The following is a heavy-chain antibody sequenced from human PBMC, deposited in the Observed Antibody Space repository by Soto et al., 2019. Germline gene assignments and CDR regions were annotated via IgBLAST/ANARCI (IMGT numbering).Heavy chain of an antibody. CDR2: IYYSGST. CDR1: GGSISSYY. CDR3: ARGTHYSNYASYYFDY. J-gene: IGHJ4*02. Sequence: SETLSLTCTVSGGSISSYYWSWIRQPPGKGLEWIGYIYYSGSTNYNPSLKSRVTISVDTSKNQFSLKLSSVTAADTAVYYCARGTHYSNYASYYFDYWGQGTLVTSPQ. V-gene: IGHV4-59*01. D-gene: IGHD4-4*01.